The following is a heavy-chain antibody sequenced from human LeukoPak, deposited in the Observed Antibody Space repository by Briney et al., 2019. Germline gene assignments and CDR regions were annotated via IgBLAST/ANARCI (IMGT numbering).Heavy chain of an antibody. D-gene: IGHD3-22*01. CDR2: INPNGGAT. Sequence: ASVKVSCKASGCTFTAYYIHWVRQAPGQGLEWMGWINPNGGATNYAQSFQGRVTLTWDTSIGTASMELMRLRSDDTAVYYCARDRYDSVNYYGLDVWGQGTTVTVAS. CDR3: ARDRYDSVNYYGLDV. J-gene: IGHJ6*02. V-gene: IGHV1-2*02. CDR1: GCTFTAYY.